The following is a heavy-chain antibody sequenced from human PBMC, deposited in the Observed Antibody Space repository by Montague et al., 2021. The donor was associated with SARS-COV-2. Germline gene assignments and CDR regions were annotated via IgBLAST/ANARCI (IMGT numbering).Heavy chain of an antibody. D-gene: IGHD5-24*01. Sequence: SLRLACAASGLTFSSYSMVWVRQAPGKGLEWVSSITNSSDYIHYAVSVKGRFTISRDNDRNSLYLLMNSLRAEDTAVYYCARGEMATISESFDLWGQGTMVTVSS. J-gene: IGHJ3*01. CDR1: GLTFSSYS. V-gene: IGHV3-21*01. CDR2: ITNSSDYI. CDR3: ARGEMATISESFDL.